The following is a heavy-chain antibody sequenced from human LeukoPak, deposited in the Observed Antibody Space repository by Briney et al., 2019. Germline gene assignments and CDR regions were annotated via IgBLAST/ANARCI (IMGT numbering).Heavy chain of an antibody. J-gene: IGHJ4*02. V-gene: IGHV3-23*01. D-gene: IGHD3-22*01. CDR2: ISDSGTST. CDR3: AKDFVEYYNRRGYYSPFDY. Sequence: GGSLRLSCAASGFAFSSYAMSWVRQAPGKGLEWVSAISDSGTSTYYGDSVKGRFTISRDNSKNTLYLQVHSLRAEDAAVYYCAKDFVEYYNRRGYYSPFDYWGQGTLVTVSS. CDR1: GFAFSSYA.